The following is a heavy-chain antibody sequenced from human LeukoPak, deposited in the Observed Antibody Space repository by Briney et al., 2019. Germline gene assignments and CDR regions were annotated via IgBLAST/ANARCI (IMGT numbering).Heavy chain of an antibody. CDR1: GFTFSNYG. D-gene: IGHD1-1*01. J-gene: IGHJ4*02. Sequence: GGSLRLSCAASGFTFSNYGMHWVRQAPGKGLEWVALISSDGSNKYYADSVKGRFTISRDNSEDTLYLQMNSLRVEDTAVYYCARDPAGSGFAFDSWGQGALVTVSS. V-gene: IGHV3-30*03. CDR2: ISSDGSNK. CDR3: ARDPAGSGFAFDS.